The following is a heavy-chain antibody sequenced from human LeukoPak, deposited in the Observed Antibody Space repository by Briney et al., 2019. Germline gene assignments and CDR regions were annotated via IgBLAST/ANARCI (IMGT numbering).Heavy chain of an antibody. Sequence: SVKVSCKASGGTFSSYTISWVRQAPGQGLEWMGRIIPILGIANYAQKFQGRVTITADKSTSTAYMELSSLRSEDTAVYYCARDRHSSSWSPFHYWGQGTLVTVSS. CDR1: GGTFSSYT. D-gene: IGHD6-13*01. CDR2: IIPILGIA. J-gene: IGHJ4*02. CDR3: ARDRHSSSWSPFHY. V-gene: IGHV1-69*04.